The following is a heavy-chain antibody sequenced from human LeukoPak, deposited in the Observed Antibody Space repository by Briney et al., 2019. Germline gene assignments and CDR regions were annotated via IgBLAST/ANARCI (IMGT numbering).Heavy chain of an antibody. CDR2: INPKSGDT. V-gene: IGHV1-2*06. Sequence: ASVKVSCKAPGYTFTVYYIHWVRQAPGQGPEWMGRINPKSGDTNYAQKFQGRITVTRDTSKNQFSLKLSSVTAADTAVYYCARGGKLRYCSSTSCYFDYYYYMDVWGKGTTVTVSS. CDR1: GYTFTVYY. D-gene: IGHD2-2*01. J-gene: IGHJ6*03. CDR3: ARGGKLRYCSSTSCYFDYYYYMDV.